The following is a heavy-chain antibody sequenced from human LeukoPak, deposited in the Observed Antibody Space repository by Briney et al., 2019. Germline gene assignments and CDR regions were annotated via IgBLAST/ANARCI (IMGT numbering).Heavy chain of an antibody. CDR3: VRDIQGWFDP. V-gene: IGHV3-74*01. CDR1: GFSFGSYW. J-gene: IGHJ5*02. Sequence: GGSLGLSCAASGFSFGSYWMNWVRHPPGKGLVWVSQINNGGSNTNYADSVKGRFTISRDNAKNTLYLQMDSLRAEDTAVYYCVRDIQGWFDPWGQGTLVTVSS. CDR2: INNGGSNT.